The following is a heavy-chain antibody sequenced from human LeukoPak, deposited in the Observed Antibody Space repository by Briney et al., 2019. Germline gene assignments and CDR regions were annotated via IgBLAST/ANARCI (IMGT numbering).Heavy chain of an antibody. CDR1: GGSISSYY. J-gene: IGHJ4*02. CDR2: IYYSGST. V-gene: IGHV4-59*01. D-gene: IGHD3-22*01. CDR3: ARGAVGDSSGYYDYYFDY. Sequence: SETLSLTCTVSGGSISSYYWSWIRQPPGKGLEWIGYIYYSGSTNYNPSLKSRVTISVDTSKNQFSLKLSSVTAADTAVYYCARGAVGDSSGYYDYYFDYWGQGTLVTVSS.